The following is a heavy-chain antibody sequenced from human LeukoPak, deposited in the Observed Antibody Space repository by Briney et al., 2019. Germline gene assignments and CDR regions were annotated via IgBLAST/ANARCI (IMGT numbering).Heavy chain of an antibody. Sequence: GGSLRLSCAASGFTFDDYAMHWVRQAPGKGLEWVSLIGGDGGTTSYADSVKGRFTIPRDNSKNSLYLQMSSLRTEDTAFYYCAKDPYSSAWKFFQHWGQGTLVTVSS. D-gene: IGHD6-19*01. CDR2: IGGDGGTT. J-gene: IGHJ1*01. V-gene: IGHV3-43*02. CDR3: AKDPYSSAWKFFQH. CDR1: GFTFDDYA.